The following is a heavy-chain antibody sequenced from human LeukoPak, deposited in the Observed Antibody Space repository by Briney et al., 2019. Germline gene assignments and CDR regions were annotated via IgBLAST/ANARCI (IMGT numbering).Heavy chain of an antibody. CDR3: ARGWGHCSSTSCDPDY. J-gene: IGHJ4*02. D-gene: IGHD2-2*01. Sequence: ASVKVSCKASGYTFTGYYIHWVRQAPGQGLEWMGWINPNSGGTNYAQKLQGRVTMTTDTSTSTAYMELRSLRSDDTAVYYCARGWGHCSSTSCDPDYWGQGTLVTVSS. CDR1: GYTFTGYY. V-gene: IGHV1-2*02. CDR2: INPNSGGT.